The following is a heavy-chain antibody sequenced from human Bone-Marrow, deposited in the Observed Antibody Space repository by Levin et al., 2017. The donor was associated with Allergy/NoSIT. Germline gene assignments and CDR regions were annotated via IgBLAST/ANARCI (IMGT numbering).Heavy chain of an antibody. CDR1: GASISKSNW. J-gene: IGHJ4*02. D-gene: IGHD3-16*01. Sequence: PSETLSLTCAVSGASISKSNWWSWVRQSPGKGLEWIGEIHHSETTNNNPSLESRVTISMDKSKNQLSLRLNSVTAADTAVYFCAKFSPRSPQLLYGVWDYWGQGILVIVSS. CDR3: AKFSPRSPQLLYGVWDY. V-gene: IGHV4-4*02. CDR2: IHHSETT.